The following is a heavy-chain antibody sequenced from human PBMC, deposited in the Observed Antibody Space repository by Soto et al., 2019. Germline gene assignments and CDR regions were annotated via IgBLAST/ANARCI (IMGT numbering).Heavy chain of an antibody. CDR2: ISPYNGNT. J-gene: IGHJ4*02. Sequence: QVQLVQSGAGVKKPGASVKVSCRASGYSFSSYTLTWVRQAPGQGLEWMGWISPYNGNTNYAQKLQGRVTLTTDTSTSTAYMELRGLRSDDTAVYYCARRQDYFDFWGQGTLVTVSS. CDR3: ARRQDYFDF. V-gene: IGHV1-18*01. CDR1: GYSFSSYT.